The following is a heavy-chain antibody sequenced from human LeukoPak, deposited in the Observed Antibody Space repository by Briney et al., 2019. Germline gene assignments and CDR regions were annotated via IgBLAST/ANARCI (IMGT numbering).Heavy chain of an antibody. CDR2: INPSGGGT. Sequence: ASVKVSCKASGYTFTSYYMHWVRQAPGQGLEWMGIINPSGGGTSYAQKFQGRVTMTRDMSTSTVYMELSSLRSEDTAVYYCARDFRSEAEMGHNDWFDPWGQGTLVTVSS. CDR3: ARDFRSEAEMGHNDWFDP. D-gene: IGHD5-24*01. V-gene: IGHV1-46*01. CDR1: GYTFTSYY. J-gene: IGHJ5*02.